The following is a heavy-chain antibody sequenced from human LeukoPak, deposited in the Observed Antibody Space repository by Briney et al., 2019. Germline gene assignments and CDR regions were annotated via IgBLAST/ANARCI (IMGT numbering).Heavy chain of an antibody. CDR2: INPNSGGT. D-gene: IGHD3-22*01. Sequence: ASVKVSCKASGYTFTGYYMHWVRQAPGQGLEWMGRINPNSGGTNYAQKFQGRVTMTRDTSISTAYMELSRLRSDDTAVYYCAREAPYESFFDYWGQGTLVTVSS. V-gene: IGHV1-2*06. CDR3: AREAPYESFFDY. J-gene: IGHJ4*02. CDR1: GYTFTGYY.